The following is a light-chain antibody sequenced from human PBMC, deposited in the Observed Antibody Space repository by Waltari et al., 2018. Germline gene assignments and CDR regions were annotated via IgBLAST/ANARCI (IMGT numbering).Light chain of an antibody. J-gene: IGLJ3*02. CDR1: SYNLGAGNA. V-gene: IGLV1-40*01. Sequence: QSAVTHPPSVSGAPGQSVTISCTGTSYNLGAGNAVHWYQKLPGKYPKRLISSNRERTAGLPDRFSGSRSGSAASLAITGLQAEDEADYYCQSFDNSLSGWVFGGGTKVTVL. CDR3: QSFDNSLSGWV. CDR2: SNR.